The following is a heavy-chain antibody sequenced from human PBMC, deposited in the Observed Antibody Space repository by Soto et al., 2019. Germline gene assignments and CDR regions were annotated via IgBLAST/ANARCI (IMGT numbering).Heavy chain of an antibody. CDR1: GFTFSSYG. J-gene: IGHJ3*02. CDR3: ARGRYTYYYDSSGPDAFAI. D-gene: IGHD3-22*01. CDR2: IWYDGSNK. V-gene: IGHV3-33*01. Sequence: GGSLRLSCAASGFTFSSYGMHWVRQAPGKGLEWVAVIWYDGSNKYYADSVKGRFTISRDNSKNTLYLQMNSLRAEDTAVYYCARGRYTYYYDSSGPDAFAIWGQGTMVTVSS.